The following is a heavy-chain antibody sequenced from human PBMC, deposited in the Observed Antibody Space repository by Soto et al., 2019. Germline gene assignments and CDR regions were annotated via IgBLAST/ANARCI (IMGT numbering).Heavy chain of an antibody. CDR1: GYTFTSYD. Sequence: ASVKVSCKASGYTFTSYDINWVRQATGQGLEWMGWMNPNSGNTGYAQKFQGRVTMTRNTSISTAYMELSSLRSEDTAVYYCARGVGFKMLSRWGIRGYYMDVWGKGTTVTVSS. J-gene: IGHJ6*03. D-gene: IGHD3-16*01. V-gene: IGHV1-8*01. CDR3: ARGVGFKMLSRWGIRGYYMDV. CDR2: MNPNSGNT.